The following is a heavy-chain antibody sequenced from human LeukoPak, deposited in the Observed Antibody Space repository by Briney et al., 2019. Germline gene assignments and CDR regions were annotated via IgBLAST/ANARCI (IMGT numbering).Heavy chain of an antibody. CDR1: GGTFSIYA. D-gene: IGHD5-18*01. Sequence: SVKVSSKASGGTFSIYAISWVRQAPGQGLEWMGRIIPIFGIANYAQKFQGRVTITADKSTSTAYMELSSLRSEDTAVYYCARDRRGYSYGSDYWGQGTLVTVSS. CDR3: ARDRRGYSYGSDY. CDR2: IIPIFGIA. J-gene: IGHJ4*02. V-gene: IGHV1-69*04.